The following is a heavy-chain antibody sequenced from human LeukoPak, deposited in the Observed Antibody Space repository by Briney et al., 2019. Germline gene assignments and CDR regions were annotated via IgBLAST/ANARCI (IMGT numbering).Heavy chain of an antibody. D-gene: IGHD3-10*01. V-gene: IGHV4-59*01. CDR3: ARDHGGDYYGSGSYYFDY. Sequence: SEILSLTCTVSGDSISSNYWNWIRQPPGKGLEWIGSIYYSGSANYNPSLKSRVTISVDTSKNQFSLKLSFVIAADTAVYYCARDHGGDYYGSGSYYFDYWGQGTLVTVSS. J-gene: IGHJ4*02. CDR1: GDSISSNY. CDR2: IYYSGSA.